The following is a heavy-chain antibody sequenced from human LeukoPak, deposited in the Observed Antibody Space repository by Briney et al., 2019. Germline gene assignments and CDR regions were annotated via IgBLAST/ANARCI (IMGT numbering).Heavy chain of an antibody. V-gene: IGHV3-23*01. CDR3: AISGLGFGEFRGLDY. CDR1: GLTFSSYA. Sequence: GGSLRLSCAASGLTFSSYAMSWVRQAPGKGLEWVSVIFSSGPTYYADSVKGRFTISRDTSKNALYLQMNSLRAEDTAVYYCAISGLGFGEFRGLDYWGQGTLVTVSS. CDR2: IFSSGPT. J-gene: IGHJ4*02. D-gene: IGHD3-10*01.